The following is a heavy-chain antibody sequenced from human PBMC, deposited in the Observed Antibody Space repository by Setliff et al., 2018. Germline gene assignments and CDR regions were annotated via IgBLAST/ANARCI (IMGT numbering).Heavy chain of an antibody. CDR2: ISWKSGTI. D-gene: IGHD3-22*01. CDR1: GFSFYNYD. CDR3: ASGVPRENYDSSGSSMLDY. J-gene: IGHJ4*02. Sequence: GGSLRLSCAASGFSFYNYDMNWVRQAPGKGLEWVSSISWKSGTIDYVDSVKGRFTISRDNAKNSLFLQMDSLRAEDTAVYYCASGVPRENYDSSGSSMLDYWGQGTLVTVSS. V-gene: IGHV3-48*01.